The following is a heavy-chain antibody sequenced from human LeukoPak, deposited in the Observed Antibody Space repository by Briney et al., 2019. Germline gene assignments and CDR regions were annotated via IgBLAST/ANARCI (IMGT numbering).Heavy chain of an antibody. D-gene: IGHD4-17*01. J-gene: IGHJ4*02. Sequence: ASVKVPCKASGYTFTSYGISWVRQAPGQGLEWMGWISAYNGNTNYAQRLQGRVTMTTDTSTSTAYMELRSLRSDDTAVYYCARVAGTTVTTDYYFDYWGQGTLVTVSS. CDR1: GYTFTSYG. CDR2: ISAYNGNT. CDR3: ARVAGTTVTTDYYFDY. V-gene: IGHV1-18*01.